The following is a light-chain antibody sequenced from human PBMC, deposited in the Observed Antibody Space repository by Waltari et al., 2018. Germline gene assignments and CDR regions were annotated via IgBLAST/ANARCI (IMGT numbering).Light chain of an antibody. Sequence: QTVVTQEPSVSVSTRGTVTRTCDFSSGSVATSFYPSWYQQTPGQAPRTLIYSTHTRLFGVPNRFSGSILGNKAALTIAGAQADDEADYYCVLYMDSGVWVFGGGTKLTVL. J-gene: IGLJ3*02. V-gene: IGLV8-61*01. CDR1: SGSVATSFY. CDR3: VLYMDSGVWV. CDR2: STH.